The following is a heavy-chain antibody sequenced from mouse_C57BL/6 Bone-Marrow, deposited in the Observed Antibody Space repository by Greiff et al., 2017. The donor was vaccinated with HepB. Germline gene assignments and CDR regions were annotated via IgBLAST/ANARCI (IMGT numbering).Heavy chain of an antibody. J-gene: IGHJ1*03. V-gene: IGHV1-9*01. CDR3: ARDDFYYGSGYCYWYFDV. Sequence: QVQLKESGAELMKPGASVKLSCKATGYTFTGYWIEWVKQRPGHGLEWIGEILPGSGSTNYNEKFKGKATFTADTSSNTAYMQLSSLTTEDSAIYYCARDDFYYGSGYCYWYFDVWGTGTAVTVSS. CDR2: ILPGSGST. D-gene: IGHD1-1*01. CDR1: GYTFTGYW.